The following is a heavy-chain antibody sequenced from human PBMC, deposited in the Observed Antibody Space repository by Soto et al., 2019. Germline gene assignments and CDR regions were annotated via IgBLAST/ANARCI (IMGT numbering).Heavy chain of an antibody. Sequence: PGGSLRLSCAGSGFTFINYAMNWVRQAPGKGLEWVSSISGGSDATFLPDSVRGRFTFSRDNAKNSLYLQMNSLRAEDTAVYYCARGRYSGYDYPFFDYWGQGTLVTVSS. CDR3: ARGRYSGYDYPFFDY. V-gene: IGHV3-21*01. D-gene: IGHD5-12*01. J-gene: IGHJ4*02. CDR2: ISGGSDAT. CDR1: GFTFINYA.